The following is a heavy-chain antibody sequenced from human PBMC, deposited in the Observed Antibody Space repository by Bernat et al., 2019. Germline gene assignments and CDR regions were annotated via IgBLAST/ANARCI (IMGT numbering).Heavy chain of an antibody. CDR2: IWYDGSNK. Sequence: QLQLVESGGGVVQPGRSLRLSCAASGFTFSSYGMHWVRQAPGKGLEWVAVIWYDGSNKYYADSVKGRFTISRDNSKNTLYLQMNSLGAEDTAVYYCARENAGVVPGANKPRDYWGQGTLVTVSS. CDR3: ARENAGVVPGANKPRDY. V-gene: IGHV3-33*01. D-gene: IGHD2-2*01. J-gene: IGHJ4*02. CDR1: GFTFSSYG.